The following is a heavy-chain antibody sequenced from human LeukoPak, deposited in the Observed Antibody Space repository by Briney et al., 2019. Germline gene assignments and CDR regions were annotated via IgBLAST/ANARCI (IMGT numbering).Heavy chain of an antibody. V-gene: IGHV3-9*01. CDR3: GKDIGGEYYGRGGMDV. J-gene: IGHJ6*02. Sequence: GGSLRLSCVVSGIVFDDYAMTWVRHVPGKGLEWVSGISWSGGGIGHADSVKGRFTVFRDNAKNSLYLQMNDLKTEDTAVYYCGKDIGGEYYGRGGMDVWGRGTTVTVS. D-gene: IGHD3-16*01. CDR1: GIVFDDYA. CDR2: ISWSGGGI.